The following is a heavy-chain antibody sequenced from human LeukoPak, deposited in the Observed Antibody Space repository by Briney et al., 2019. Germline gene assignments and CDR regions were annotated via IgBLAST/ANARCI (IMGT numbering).Heavy chain of an antibody. V-gene: IGHV3-21*01. Sequence: PGGSLRLSCAASGFTFSTYSMNWVRQAPGEGLEWVSSISSSSSYIYYAYSLKGRFTISRDNAKNSLYLQMNSLRAEDTAVYYCARIQLNSYYYYMDVWGKGTTVTVSS. CDR3: ARIQLNSYYYYMDV. CDR1: GFTFSTYS. D-gene: IGHD2-2*01. CDR2: ISSSSSYI. J-gene: IGHJ6*03.